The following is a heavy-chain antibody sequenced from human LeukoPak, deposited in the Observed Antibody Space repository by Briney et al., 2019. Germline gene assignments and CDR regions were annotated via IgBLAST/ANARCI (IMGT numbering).Heavy chain of an antibody. CDR1: GFTISSYW. CDR2: IKQDGSEK. J-gene: IGHJ4*02. V-gene: IGHV3-7*03. CDR3: GRDLIGTAASWDS. Sequence: PGGSLRLSCAASGFTISSYWMNWVRQAPGKGLEWVANIKQDGSEKKYVDSVKGRFTISRDNSKNTLYLQMNSLRVEDTAVYYCGRDLIGTAASWDSWGQGTLVTVSS. D-gene: IGHD6-25*01.